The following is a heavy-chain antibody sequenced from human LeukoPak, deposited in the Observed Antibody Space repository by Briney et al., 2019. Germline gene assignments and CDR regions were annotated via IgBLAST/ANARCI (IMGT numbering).Heavy chain of an antibody. CDR2: IYYSGDT. CDR1: GGSVSSDSYY. V-gene: IGHV4-31*03. D-gene: IGHD4-17*01. Sequence: SETLSLTCIVSGGSVSSDSYYWSWIRQHPGKGLEWIGYIYYSGDTYYNPSLRSRVSISVDTSKNQFSLKLSSVTAADTAMYYCARDYGNNWFDPWGQGTLVTVSA. CDR3: ARDYGNNWFDP. J-gene: IGHJ5*02.